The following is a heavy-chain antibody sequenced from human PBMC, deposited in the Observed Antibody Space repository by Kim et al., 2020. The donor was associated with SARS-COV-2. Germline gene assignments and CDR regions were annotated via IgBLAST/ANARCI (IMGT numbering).Heavy chain of an antibody. CDR2: IYYSGST. Sequence: SETLSLTCTVSGGSISSYYWSWIRQPPGKGLEWIGYIYYSGSTNYNPSLKSRVTISVDTSKNQFSLKLSSVTAADTAVYYCARVTGGYCSSTSCYNWYFDLWGRGTLVTVSS. CDR1: GGSISSYY. V-gene: IGHV4-59*01. J-gene: IGHJ2*01. D-gene: IGHD2-2*02. CDR3: ARVTGGYCSSTSCYNWYFDL.